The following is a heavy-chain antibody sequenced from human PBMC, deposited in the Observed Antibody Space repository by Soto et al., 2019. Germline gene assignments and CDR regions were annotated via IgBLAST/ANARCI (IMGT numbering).Heavy chain of an antibody. CDR2: IRSKAYGGTT. Sequence: EVQLVESGGGLVKPGRSLRLSCTPSGFTFGVYAMSWFRQAPGKGLEWVGFIRSKAYGGTTEYAASVKGRFTISRDDSESIAYLQMNSLKTEDTAVYYCTRGGYSAYETFPLFFDYWGQGTLVTVSS. V-gene: IGHV3-49*05. D-gene: IGHD5-12*01. J-gene: IGHJ4*02. CDR3: TRGGYSAYETFPLFFDY. CDR1: GFTFGVYA.